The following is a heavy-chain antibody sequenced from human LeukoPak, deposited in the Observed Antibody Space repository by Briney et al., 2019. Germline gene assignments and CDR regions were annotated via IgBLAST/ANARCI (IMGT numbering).Heavy chain of an antibody. J-gene: IGHJ3*02. CDR2: INPSGGST. CDR3: ARATGTTGTTSAFDI. V-gene: IGHV1-46*01. D-gene: IGHD1-1*01. CDR1: GYTFTSYY. Sequence: ASVKVSCKASGYTFTSYYMHWVRQAPGQGLEWMGIINPSGGSTSYAQKFQGRVTMTRDTSTSTVYMELSSLRSEDTAVYYCARATGTTGTTSAFDIWGQGTMVTVSS.